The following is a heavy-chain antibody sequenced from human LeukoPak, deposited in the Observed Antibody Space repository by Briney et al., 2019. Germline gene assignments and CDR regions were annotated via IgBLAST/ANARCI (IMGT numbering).Heavy chain of an antibody. CDR1: GGSISSGDYY. CDR2: IYYSGST. D-gene: IGHD3-10*01. CDR3: AGSGGLANQGAVFDY. V-gene: IGHV4-30-4*02. Sequence: PSETLPLTCTVSGGSISSGDYYWSWIRQPPGKGLEWIGYIYYSGSTYYNPSLKSRVTISVDTSRNQFSMKLNSVTAADTAVYYCAGSGGLANQGAVFDYWGQGTLVTVSS. J-gene: IGHJ4*02.